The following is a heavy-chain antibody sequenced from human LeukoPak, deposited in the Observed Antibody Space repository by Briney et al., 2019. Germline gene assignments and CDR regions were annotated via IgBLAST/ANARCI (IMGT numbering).Heavy chain of an antibody. CDR1: GYTFTSYG. V-gene: IGHV1-18*01. D-gene: IGHD6-19*01. Sequence: ASVKVSCKASGYTFTSYGISWVRQAPGQGLEWMGWISAYNGNTNYARKLQGRVTMTTDTSTSTAYMELRSLRSDDTAVYYCARDHGIAVAGNYFDYWGQGTLVTVSS. CDR2: ISAYNGNT. CDR3: ARDHGIAVAGNYFDY. J-gene: IGHJ4*02.